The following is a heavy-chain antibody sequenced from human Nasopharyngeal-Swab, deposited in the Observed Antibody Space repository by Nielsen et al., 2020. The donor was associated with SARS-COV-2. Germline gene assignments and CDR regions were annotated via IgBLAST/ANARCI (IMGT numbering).Heavy chain of an antibody. CDR3: ARHGGFGKNFDY. V-gene: IGHV4-39*01. J-gene: IGHJ4*02. CDR2: LYYTGST. Sequence: SETLSLTCTVSGGSISSSSYYWGWIRQPPGKGLEWIGSLYYTGSTYYHPSLKSRVTISVDTSKNQFSLKLSSVTATDTAVYYCARHGGFGKNFDYWGQGTLVTVPS. CDR1: GGSISSSSYY. D-gene: IGHD3-10*01.